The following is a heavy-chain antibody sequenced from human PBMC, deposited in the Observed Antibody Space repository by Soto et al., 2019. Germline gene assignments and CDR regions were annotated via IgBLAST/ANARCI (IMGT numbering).Heavy chain of an antibody. J-gene: IGHJ6*03. D-gene: IGHD2-21*01. V-gene: IGHV3-23*01. CDR2: ISGSGGST. CDR1: GFAFSRFA. CDR3: AKIPTAYDYYMDV. Sequence: HPGVSLRLSCAASGFAFSRFALHWLRQAPGKGLEWVSAISGSGGSTYYADSVKGRFTISRDHSKNTLYLQMNSLRAEDTAIYYCAKIPTAYDYYMDVWGKGTTVTVSS.